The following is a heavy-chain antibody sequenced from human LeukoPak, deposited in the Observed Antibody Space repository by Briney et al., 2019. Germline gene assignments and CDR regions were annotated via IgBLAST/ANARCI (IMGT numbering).Heavy chain of an antibody. CDR3: SAGPSGWTEFFRH. CDR2: IRSKANNYAT. D-gene: IGHD6-19*01. V-gene: IGHV3-73*01. CDR1: AFTPSDFS. Sequence: GGSPRLSCAAPAFTPSDFSIHRVRQASRKGREWVSPIRSKANNYATEYGASVKGRFTISRDDAKNTAYLQMNSLKTEDTAIYYCSAGPSGWTEFFRHWGQGTLVTVSS. J-gene: IGHJ1*01.